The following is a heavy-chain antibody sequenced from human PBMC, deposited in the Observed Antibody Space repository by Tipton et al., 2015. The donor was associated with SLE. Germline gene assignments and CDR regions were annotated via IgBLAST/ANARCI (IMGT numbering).Heavy chain of an antibody. D-gene: IGHD5-12*01. CDR3: ARAKLATDPLYFYYGMDV. J-gene: IGHJ6*02. CDR1: GGSISSGGYY. V-gene: IGHV4-31*03. CDR2: MYHSGST. Sequence: TLSLTCTVSGGSISSGGYYWSRIRQHPGKGLEWIGYMYHSGSTYYNPSLKSRVTISVDTSKNQFSLKLSSVTAADTAVYYCARAKLATDPLYFYYGMDVWGQGTTVTVSS.